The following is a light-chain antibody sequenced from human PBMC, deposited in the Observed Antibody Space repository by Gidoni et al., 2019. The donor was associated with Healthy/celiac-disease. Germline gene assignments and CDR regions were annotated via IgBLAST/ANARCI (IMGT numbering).Light chain of an antibody. CDR2: DAS. CDR3: QQCNSYPLT. Sequence: AIQLTQSPSSLSASVGDRVTITCRASQAISSALAWYQQKPGKAPKLLIYDASSLERGVPSRFGGSGSGTDFTLTISNLQPEDLATYYCQQCNSYPLTFGGGTKVEIK. CDR1: QAISSA. V-gene: IGKV1-13*02. J-gene: IGKJ4*01.